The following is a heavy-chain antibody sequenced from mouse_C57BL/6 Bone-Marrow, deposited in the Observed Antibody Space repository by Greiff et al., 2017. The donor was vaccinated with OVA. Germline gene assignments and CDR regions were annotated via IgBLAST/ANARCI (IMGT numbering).Heavy chain of an antibody. CDR2: IDPETGGT. CDR1: GYTFTDYE. V-gene: IGHV1-15*01. Sequence: VKLMESGAELVRPGASVTLSCKASGYTFTDYEMHWVKQTPVHGLEWIGAIDPETGGTAYNQKFKGTAILTAAKSSSTAYMELRSLTSKDSAVYYWTGNEAWFAYWGQGTLVTVSA. J-gene: IGHJ3*01. CDR3: TGNEAWFAY.